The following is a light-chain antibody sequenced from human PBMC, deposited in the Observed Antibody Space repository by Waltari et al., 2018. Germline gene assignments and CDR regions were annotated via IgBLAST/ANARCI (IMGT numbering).Light chain of an antibody. Sequence: DFVMTQSPDSLAVSLGGRATINCKSSQSILYSSNNKNYLAWYQQKPGQPPKLLIYWASTRESGVPDRFSGSGSGTDFTLTISSLQAEDVAVYYCQQYYNTPTFGQGTKVEIK. J-gene: IGKJ1*01. V-gene: IGKV4-1*01. CDR1: QSILYSSNNKNY. CDR3: QQYYNTPT. CDR2: WAS.